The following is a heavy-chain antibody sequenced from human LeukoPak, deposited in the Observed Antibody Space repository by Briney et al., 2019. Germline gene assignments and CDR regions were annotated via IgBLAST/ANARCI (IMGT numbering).Heavy chain of an antibody. Sequence: SETLSLTCIVSGGSISSNYWSWIRQPAGKGLEWIGRIYSSGTTTYIPSLKSRVTMSGDTSKNQFSLKLSSVTAADTAVYYCARVKWQSQLLYSFIDYWGQGTLVTVSS. V-gene: IGHV4-4*07. J-gene: IGHJ4*02. CDR2: IYSSGTT. CDR1: GGSISSNY. CDR3: ARVKWQSQLLYSFIDY. D-gene: IGHD2-2*02.